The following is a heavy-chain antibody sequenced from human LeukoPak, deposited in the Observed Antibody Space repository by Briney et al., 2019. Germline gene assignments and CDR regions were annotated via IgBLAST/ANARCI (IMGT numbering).Heavy chain of an antibody. V-gene: IGHV4-59*01. CDR3: ARADCSSTSCYAGSRAFDY. Sequence: SETLSLTCTVSGGSISSYYWSWIRQPPGKGLEWIGYIYYSGSTNYNPSLKSRVTISVDTSKNQFSLNLSSVTAADTAVYYCARADCSSTSCYAGSRAFDYWGQGTLVTVSS. D-gene: IGHD2-2*01. J-gene: IGHJ4*02. CDR2: IYYSGST. CDR1: GGSISSYY.